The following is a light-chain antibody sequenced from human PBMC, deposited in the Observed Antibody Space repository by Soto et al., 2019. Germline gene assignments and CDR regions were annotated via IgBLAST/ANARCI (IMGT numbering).Light chain of an antibody. J-gene: IGKJ2*01. CDR3: QQYDT. Sequence: EIVLTQSPGTLSLSPGERASLSCRASQSVSRNYVAWYQFRPGQPPRLLIYDSSTRATGIPDRFSGSGSGADFTLTISRLEPGDFAVYYCQQYDTFGQGTKLEIK. CDR1: QSVSRNY. CDR2: DSS. V-gene: IGKV3-20*01.